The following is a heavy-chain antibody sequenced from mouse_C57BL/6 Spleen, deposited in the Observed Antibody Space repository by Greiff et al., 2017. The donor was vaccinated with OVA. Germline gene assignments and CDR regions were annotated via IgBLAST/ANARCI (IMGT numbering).Heavy chain of an antibody. CDR2: INPNNGGT. CDR3: ANYYDYDGAMDY. J-gene: IGHJ4*01. Sequence: VQLQQSGPELVKPGASVKISCKASGYTFTDYYMNWVKQSHGKSLEWIGDINPNNGGTSYNQKFKGKATLTVDKSSSTAYMELRSLTSEDSAVYYCANYYDYDGAMDYWGQGTSVTVSS. CDR1: GYTFTDYY. V-gene: IGHV1-26*01. D-gene: IGHD2-4*01.